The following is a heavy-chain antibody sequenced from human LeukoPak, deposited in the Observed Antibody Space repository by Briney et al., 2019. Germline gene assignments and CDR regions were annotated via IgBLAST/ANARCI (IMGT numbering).Heavy chain of an antibody. CDR2: ISSSSNYI. D-gene: IGHD4-17*01. CDR3: ASRTTVTTFRYFDY. CDR1: GFTFSSYS. J-gene: IGHJ4*02. Sequence: GGSLRLSCAASGFTFSSYSMNWVRQAPGKGLEWVSSISSSSNYIYYADSVKGRFTISRDNAKNSLYLQMNSLRAEDTAVYYCASRTTVTTFRYFDYWGQGTLVTVSS. V-gene: IGHV3-21*01.